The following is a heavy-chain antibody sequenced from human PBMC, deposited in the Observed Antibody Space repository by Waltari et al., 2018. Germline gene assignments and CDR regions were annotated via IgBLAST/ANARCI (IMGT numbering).Heavy chain of an antibody. J-gene: IGHJ4*02. Sequence: EVQLVESGGGLIQPGGSLRLSCAASGFTVSSNYMSWVRQAPGKGLEWVSVIYSGGSTYYADSVKGRFTISRDNSKNTLYLQMNSLRAEDTAVYYCARLIYDSSGYPFDYWGQGTLVTVSS. V-gene: IGHV3-53*01. CDR1: GFTVSSNY. CDR2: IYSGGST. D-gene: IGHD3-22*01. CDR3: ARLIYDSSGYPFDY.